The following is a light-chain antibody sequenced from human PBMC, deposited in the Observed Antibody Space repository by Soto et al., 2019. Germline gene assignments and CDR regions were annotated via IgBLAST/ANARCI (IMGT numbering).Light chain of an antibody. J-gene: IGKJ2*01. CDR1: QSVSSSY. Sequence: EIVLTQSPGTLSLSPGERATLSCWASQSVSSSYLAWYQQKHGQAPRLLFYGASSRATGIPDRFSGSGSGTDFTLTINRLEPEDFAVYYCQQYGSSPPSYTFGQGTKLEIK. V-gene: IGKV3-20*01. CDR2: GAS. CDR3: QQYGSSPPSYT.